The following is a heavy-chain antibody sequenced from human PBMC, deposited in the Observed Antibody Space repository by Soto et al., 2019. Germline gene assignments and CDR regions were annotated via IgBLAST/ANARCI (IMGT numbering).Heavy chain of an antibody. Sequence: PGGSLRLSCAASGFSFIDYSMNWVRQAPGKGLEWVSSISISGSYIYYADSMKGRFTISRDNAKNSMYLQMNSLRAEDAAVYYCASNRGYSTSHFDYWGQGT. V-gene: IGHV3-21*01. J-gene: IGHJ4*02. CDR1: GFSFIDYS. D-gene: IGHD6-13*01. CDR2: ISISGSYI. CDR3: ASNRGYSTSHFDY.